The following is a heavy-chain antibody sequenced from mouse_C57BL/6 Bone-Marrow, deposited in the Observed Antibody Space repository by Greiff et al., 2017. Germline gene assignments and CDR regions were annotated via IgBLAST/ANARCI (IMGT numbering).Heavy chain of an antibody. V-gene: IGHV14-2*01. CDR2: IDPEDGET. J-gene: IGHJ4*01. Sequence: VQLQQSGAELVKPGASVKLSCTASGFNIKDYYMHWVKQRTEQGLEWIGRIDPEDGETKYAPKFQGKATITADTSSNTAYLQLSSLTSEDTAVLYGARWDPITRVVAPSYYYAMGDWGQGTSVTVSS. D-gene: IGHD1-1*01. CDR3: ARWDPITRVVAPSYYYAMGD. CDR1: GFNIKDYY.